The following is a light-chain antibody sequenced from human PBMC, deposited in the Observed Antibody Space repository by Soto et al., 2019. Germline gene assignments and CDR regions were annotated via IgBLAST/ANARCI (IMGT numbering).Light chain of an antibody. CDR2: DVS. Sequence: LTQPASVSGSPGQSITISCTGTSSDFGGYNYVSWYQQHPGKAPKLMIYDVSNRPSGVSNRFSGSKSGNTASLTISGLQAEDEADYYCSSYTSSSTLYVFGTGTKVTVL. CDR3: SSYTSSSTLYV. CDR1: SSDFGGYNY. V-gene: IGLV2-14*01. J-gene: IGLJ1*01.